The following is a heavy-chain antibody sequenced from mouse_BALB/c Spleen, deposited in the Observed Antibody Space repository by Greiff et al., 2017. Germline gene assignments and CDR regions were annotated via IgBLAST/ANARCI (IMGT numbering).Heavy chain of an antibody. Sequence: DVQLVESGGGLVKPGGSLKLSCAASGFTFSDYYMYWVRQTPEKRLEWVATISDGGSYTYYPDSVKGRFTISRDNAKNNLYLQMSSLKSEDTAMYYCARVGFFAYWGQGTLVTVSA. CDR3: ARVGFFAY. J-gene: IGHJ3*01. CDR1: GFTFSDYY. D-gene: IGHD2-2*01. CDR2: ISDGGSYT. V-gene: IGHV5-4*02.